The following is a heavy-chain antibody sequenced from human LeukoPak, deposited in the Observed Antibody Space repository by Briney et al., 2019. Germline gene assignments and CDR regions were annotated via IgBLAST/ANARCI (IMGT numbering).Heavy chain of an antibody. CDR1: GYTFTSYD. J-gene: IGHJ4*02. Sequence: ASVKVSCKASGYTFTSYDINWVRQATGQGLEWMGWMNPNSGNTGYDQKFLGRVTMTRNTSISTAYMELSSLRFEDTAVYYCASGPLPADYWGLGTLVTVSS. D-gene: IGHD1-26*01. CDR2: MNPNSGNT. V-gene: IGHV1-8*01. CDR3: ASGPLPADY.